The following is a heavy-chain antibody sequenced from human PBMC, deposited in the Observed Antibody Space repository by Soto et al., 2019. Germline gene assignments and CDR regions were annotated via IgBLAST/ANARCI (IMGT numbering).Heavy chain of an antibody. CDR3: AHRIIHPGDWNYGDFDY. J-gene: IGHJ4*02. CDR1: GFSLSTRGKT. CDR2: GE. Sequence: QITLKESGPTLVKPTQTLTLTCTVSGFSLSTRGKTLGWIRQPPGEAPEWLALGEQYSPSLQSRLTFTKDTSKNQVVLTMTNMDPVDTATYFCAHRIIHPGDWNYGDFDYWGQGTLVTVSS. D-gene: IGHD1-7*01. V-gene: IGHV2-5*01.